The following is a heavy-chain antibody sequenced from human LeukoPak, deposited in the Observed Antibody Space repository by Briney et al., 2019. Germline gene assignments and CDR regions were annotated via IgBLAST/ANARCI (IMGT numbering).Heavy chain of an antibody. D-gene: IGHD3-10*01. J-gene: IGHJ4*02. Sequence: KSGESLKISCKGSGYSFTSYWIGWVRQMPGKGLEWMGIIYPGDSDTRYSPSFQGQVTISADKSISTAYLQWSSLKASDTAMYYCARSRRLLWFGEFLFDYWGQGTLVTVSS. CDR3: ARSRRLLWFGEFLFDY. CDR2: IYPGDSDT. CDR1: GYSFTSYW. V-gene: IGHV5-51*01.